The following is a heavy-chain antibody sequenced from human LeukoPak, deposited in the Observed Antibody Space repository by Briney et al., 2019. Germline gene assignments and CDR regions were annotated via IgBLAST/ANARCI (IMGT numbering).Heavy chain of an antibody. Sequence: GESLKISCKGSGYSFTSYWIAWVRPLPGKGLEWMGIIYPGDSDTKYSPSFQGQVTISADKSISTAYLQWNNLKASDTAMYYCARRQWLVIGAFDIWGQGTMVTVSS. CDR1: GYSFTSYW. V-gene: IGHV5-51*01. CDR2: IYPGDSDT. D-gene: IGHD6-19*01. CDR3: ARRQWLVIGAFDI. J-gene: IGHJ3*02.